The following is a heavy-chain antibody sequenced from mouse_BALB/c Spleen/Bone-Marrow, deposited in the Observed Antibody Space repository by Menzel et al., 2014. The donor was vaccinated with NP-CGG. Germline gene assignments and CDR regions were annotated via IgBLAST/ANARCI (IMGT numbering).Heavy chain of an antibody. Sequence: VQVVESGAELARPGASVKMSCRASGYTFTIYTMHWVKQRPGQGLEWIGYINPSSGYTYYNQKFKDKATLTADKSSSAAYLQLSSLTSEDSAVYYCARVYGNYDAMDYWGQGTSVTVSS. CDR1: GYTFTIYT. V-gene: IGHV1-4*01. CDR2: INPSSGYT. D-gene: IGHD2-1*01. CDR3: ARVYGNYDAMDY. J-gene: IGHJ4*01.